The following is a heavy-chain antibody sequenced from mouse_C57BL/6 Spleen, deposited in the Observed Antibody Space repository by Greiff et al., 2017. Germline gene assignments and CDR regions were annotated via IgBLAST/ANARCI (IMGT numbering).Heavy chain of an antibody. Sequence: PGASVKLSCKASGYTFTSYWMHWVKQRPIQGLEWIGNIDPSDSETHYNQKFKDKATLTVDKSSSTAYMQLSSLTSEDSAVYYCARVIRRGYYFDYWGQGTTLTVSS. J-gene: IGHJ2*01. V-gene: IGHV1-52*01. CDR3: ARVIRRGYYFDY. CDR2: IDPSDSET. CDR1: GYTFTSYW.